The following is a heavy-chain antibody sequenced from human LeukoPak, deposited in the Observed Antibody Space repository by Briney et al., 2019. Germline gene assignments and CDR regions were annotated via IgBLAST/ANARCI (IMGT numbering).Heavy chain of an antibody. CDR1: GGSMSRYY. D-gene: IGHD2-2*02. CDR3: ARDLYGGIDY. J-gene: IGHJ4*02. V-gene: IGHV4-59*01. CDR2: IYYSGST. Sequence: PSETLSLTCSVSGGSMSRYYWSWIRQPPGKGLEWIGYIYYSGSTNYNPSLKSRVTISVDTSKNQFPLKLSSVTAADTAVYYCARDLYGGIDYWGQGTLVTVSS.